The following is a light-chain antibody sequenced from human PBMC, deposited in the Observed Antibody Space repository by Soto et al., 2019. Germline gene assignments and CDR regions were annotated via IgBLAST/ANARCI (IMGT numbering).Light chain of an antibody. J-gene: IGKJ3*01. Sequence: IVRTQSQATLSVSPGGRATLSCRASQSVGTDLAWYQQKPGQAPRRLIYGASTRATGILARFSGSRSGTELTLTINSLQSEDLAVYYCHQYNDWPRFTFGPGNKVAIK. V-gene: IGKV3-15*01. CDR1: QSVGTD. CDR2: GAS. CDR3: HQYNDWPRFT.